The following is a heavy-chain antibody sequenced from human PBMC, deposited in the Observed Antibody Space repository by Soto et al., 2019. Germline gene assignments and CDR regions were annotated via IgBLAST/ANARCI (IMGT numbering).Heavy chain of an antibody. CDR3: VFSGSYRQYFDY. CDR2: IIPIFGTA. V-gene: IGHV1-69*13. Sequence: GASLKVSCQASGGAFSSYAISWVRQAPGQGLEWMGGIIPIFGTANYAQKFQGRVTITADESTSTAYMELSSLRSEDTAVYYCVFSGSYRQYFDYWGQGTLVTVSS. D-gene: IGHD1-26*01. J-gene: IGHJ4*02. CDR1: GGAFSSYA.